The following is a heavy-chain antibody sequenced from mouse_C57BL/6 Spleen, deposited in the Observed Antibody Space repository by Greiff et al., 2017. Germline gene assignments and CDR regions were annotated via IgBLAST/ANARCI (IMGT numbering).Heavy chain of an antibody. CDR2: ISDGGSYT. Sequence: EVKLVESGGGLVKPGGSLKLSCAASGFTFSSYAMSWVRQTPEKRLEWVATISDGGSYTHYPDNVKGRFTISRDNAKNNLYLQMSHLKSDDTAMYYCARVSRITTVVATGYFDVWGTGTTVTVSS. J-gene: IGHJ1*03. CDR1: GFTFSSYA. CDR3: ARVSRITTVVATGYFDV. D-gene: IGHD1-1*01. V-gene: IGHV5-4*03.